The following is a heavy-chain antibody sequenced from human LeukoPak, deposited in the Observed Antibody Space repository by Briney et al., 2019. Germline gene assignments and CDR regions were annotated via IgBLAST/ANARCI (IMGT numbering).Heavy chain of an antibody. J-gene: IGHJ4*02. CDR3: AHRGGAVAGLYYFDY. CDR2: IYWSDDK. CDR1: GFSLSTSGVG. Sequence: SGPTLVKPTQTLTLTCTCSGFSLSTSGVGVGWIRQPPGKALEWLALIYWSDDKRYSSSLKSRLAITRDTSKNQGVLTMTNMDPVDTATYYCAHRGGAVAGLYYFDYWGQGTLVTVSS. V-gene: IGHV2-5*01. D-gene: IGHD6-19*01.